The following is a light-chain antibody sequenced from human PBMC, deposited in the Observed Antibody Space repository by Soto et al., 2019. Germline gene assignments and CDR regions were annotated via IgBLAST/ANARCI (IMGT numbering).Light chain of an antibody. CDR3: CSLTTSHTYV. CDR2: HVT. V-gene: IGLV2-14*03. J-gene: IGLJ1*01. Sequence: QSALTQPASVSGSPGQSITISCTGTSSDIGHYDYVSWYQQHPGKAPKLMIYHVTYRPSGVSNRYSGSKSGNSASLTISGLQADDEADYYCCSLTTSHTYVFGVGPRSPS. CDR1: SSDIGHYDY.